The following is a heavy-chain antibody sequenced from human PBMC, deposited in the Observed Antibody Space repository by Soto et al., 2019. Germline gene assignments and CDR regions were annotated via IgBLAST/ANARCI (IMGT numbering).Heavy chain of an antibody. J-gene: IGHJ5*02. CDR1: GFPLSTSGVG. Sequence: QITLKESGPTLVKPTQTLTLTFTFSGFPLSTSGVGVGCIRQPPGKALDLLARIYWNDHERYSPSLKSRLTSTKAASKNRVVRRMSNMDPVDTATYYWAHKRPFSDSYQDLVWFAHWVERSMVTVT. CDR3: AHKRPFSDSYQDLVWFAH. V-gene: IGHV2-5*01. D-gene: IGHD1-26*01. CDR2: IYWNDHE.